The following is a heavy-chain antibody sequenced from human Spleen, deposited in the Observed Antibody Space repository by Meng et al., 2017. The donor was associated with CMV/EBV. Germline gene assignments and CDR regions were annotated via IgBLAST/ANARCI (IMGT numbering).Heavy chain of an antibody. CDR2: MNPNTGNT. CDR1: YD. Sequence: YDIPWVRQANGEGLEWLGWMNPNTGNTGCALKFQGRVTINRNTSISTAYMELSSLRSEDTAVYFCARGRRLMTTTVIVMEYSWFDPWGQGTLVTVSS. D-gene: IGHD2/OR15-2a*01. J-gene: IGHJ5*02. CDR3: ARGRRLMTTTVIVMEYSWFDP. V-gene: IGHV1-8*03.